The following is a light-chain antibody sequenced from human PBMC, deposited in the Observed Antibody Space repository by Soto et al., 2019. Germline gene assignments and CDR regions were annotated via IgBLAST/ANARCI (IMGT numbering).Light chain of an antibody. CDR3: QQYGSSRM. CDR1: QSVSSSY. J-gene: IGKJ1*01. CDR2: GAS. Sequence: EIVLTQSPGTLSLSPGERATLSCRASQSVSSSYLAWYQQKPGQAPRLLIYGASSRATGIQDRFSGSGSGSDFALTTSSREPDCFAVYSCQQYGSSRMFGQGTKVEIK. V-gene: IGKV3-20*01.